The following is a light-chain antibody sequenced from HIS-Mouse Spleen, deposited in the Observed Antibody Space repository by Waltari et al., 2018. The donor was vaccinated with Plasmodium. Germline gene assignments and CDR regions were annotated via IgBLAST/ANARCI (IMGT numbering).Light chain of an antibody. CDR2: EDR. CDR3: YSTDSSGNHRV. J-gene: IGLJ3*02. CDR1: ALPKKY. Sequence: SYELTQPPSVSVSPGQTARITCSGDALPKKYAYWYQQKPGQAPVLCIYEDRKRPSGIPERFSGSSSGTMATLTISGAQVEDEADYYCYSTDSSGNHRVFGGGTKLTVL. V-gene: IGLV3-10*01.